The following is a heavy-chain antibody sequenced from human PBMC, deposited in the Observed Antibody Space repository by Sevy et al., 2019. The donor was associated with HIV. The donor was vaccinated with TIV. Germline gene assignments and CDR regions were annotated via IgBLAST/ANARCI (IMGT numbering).Heavy chain of an antibody. J-gene: IGHJ4*02. D-gene: IGHD2-15*01. CDR2: INPNNGDT. V-gene: IGHV1-2*02. CDR3: APPEPPCSGGTCYDFDY. CDR1: GHTFNAYY. Sequence: GASVKVSCKTSGHTFNAYYTHWVRQAPGQGLEWMAWINPNNGDTNYAQKFQGRVTITSDTSISTTYMELSRLTSDDTGIYYCAPPEPPCSGGTCYDFDYWGQGTLVTVSS.